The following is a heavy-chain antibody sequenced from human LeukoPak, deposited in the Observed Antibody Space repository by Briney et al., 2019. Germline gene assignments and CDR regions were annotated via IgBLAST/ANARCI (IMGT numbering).Heavy chain of an antibody. J-gene: IGHJ4*02. D-gene: IGHD2-15*01. V-gene: IGHV1-2*02. Sequence: GASVKVSCTASGYTFTGYYMHWVRQAPGQGLEWMGWINPNSGGTNYAQKLQGRVTMTRDTSISTAYMELSRLRSDDTAVYYCAREQTVRYCSGGSCYENDYWGQGTLVTVSS. CDR1: GYTFTGYY. CDR2: INPNSGGT. CDR3: AREQTVRYCSGGSCYENDY.